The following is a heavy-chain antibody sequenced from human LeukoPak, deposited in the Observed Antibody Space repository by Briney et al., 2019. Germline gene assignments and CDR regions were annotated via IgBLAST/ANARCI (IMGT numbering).Heavy chain of an antibody. J-gene: IGHJ4*02. V-gene: IGHV1-24*01. CDR3: ATDANRGSSWHPFDY. CDR1: GYTLTELS. Sequence: ASVKVSCKVSGYTLTELSMHWVRQAPGKGLEWMGGFDPEDGETIYAQKFQGRVTMTEDTSTDTAYMELSSLRSEDTAVYYCATDANRGSSWHPFDYWGQGTLVTVSS. D-gene: IGHD6-13*01. CDR2: FDPEDGET.